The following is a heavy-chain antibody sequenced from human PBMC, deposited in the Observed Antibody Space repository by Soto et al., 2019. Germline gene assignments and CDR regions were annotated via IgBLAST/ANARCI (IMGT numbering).Heavy chain of an antibody. J-gene: IGHJ4*02. CDR2: IIPILGIA. V-gene: IGHV1-69*02. Sequence: QVQLVQSGAEVKKPGSSVKVSCKASGGTFSSYTISWVRQAPGQGLEWMGRIIPILGIANYAQKFQGRVTITADKSTSTAYMELSSLRSEDTAVYYCATSYCSSTSCYGEGDYWGQGTLVTVSS. CDR3: ATSYCSSTSCYGEGDY. D-gene: IGHD2-2*01. CDR1: GGTFSSYT.